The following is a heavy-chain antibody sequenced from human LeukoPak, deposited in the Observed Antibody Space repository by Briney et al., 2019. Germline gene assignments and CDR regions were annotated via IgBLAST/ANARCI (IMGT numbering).Heavy chain of an antibody. J-gene: IGHJ3*02. V-gene: IGHV3-23*01. D-gene: IGHD6-19*01. CDR1: GFTFSSYA. CDR3: AKDPDSSGWYERDAFDI. CDR2: ISGSGGST. Sequence: GGSLRLSCAASGFTFSSYAMSWVRQAPGKGLEWVSAISGSGGSTYYADSVKGRFTISRDNSKNTLYLQMNSLRAEDTAVYYCAKDPDSSGWYERDAFDIWGQGTTVTVSS.